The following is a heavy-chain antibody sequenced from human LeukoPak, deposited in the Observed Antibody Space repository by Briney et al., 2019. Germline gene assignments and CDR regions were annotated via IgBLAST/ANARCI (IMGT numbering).Heavy chain of an antibody. Sequence: VXGGSISSTSYYWDWIRQPPGKGLEWIGSSYYSGSTYYNPSLKSRVTISVDTSKNQFSLRLSSVTAADTAVYYCARSNWNDPFDYWGQGTLVTVSS. J-gene: IGHJ4*02. CDR3: ARSNWNDPFDY. CDR2: SYYSGST. CDR1: GGSISSTSYY. V-gene: IGHV4-39*01. D-gene: IGHD1-20*01.